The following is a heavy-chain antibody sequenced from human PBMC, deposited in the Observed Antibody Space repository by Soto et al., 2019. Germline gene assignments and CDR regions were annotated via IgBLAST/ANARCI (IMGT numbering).Heavy chain of an antibody. Sequence: TSETLSLTRTVSGGSISRSSYSWAWIRQPPGKGLEWIGTLYYSGNTYYNPSLKSRVTISVDTSKNQFSLKLSSVTAADTAVYYCATRQGGSYNWFDPWGQGTLVTVSS. D-gene: IGHD2-15*01. CDR3: ATRQGGSYNWFDP. V-gene: IGHV4-39*01. CDR1: GGSISRSSYS. J-gene: IGHJ5*02. CDR2: LYYSGNT.